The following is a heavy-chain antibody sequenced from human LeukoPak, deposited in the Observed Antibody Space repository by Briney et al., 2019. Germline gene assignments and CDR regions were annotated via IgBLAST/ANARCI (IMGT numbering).Heavy chain of an antibody. D-gene: IGHD3-22*01. CDR3: AKVKYYYDSSGYYLV. CDR1: GFTFSSYA. CDR2: ISGRGGST. Sequence: GGSLRLSCAASGFTFSSYAMSWVRQAPGKGREWVSAISGRGGSTYYADSVKGRFTISRDNSKNTLYLQMNSLRAEDTAVYYCAKVKYYYDSSGYYLVWGQGTLVTVSS. V-gene: IGHV3-23*01. J-gene: IGHJ4*02.